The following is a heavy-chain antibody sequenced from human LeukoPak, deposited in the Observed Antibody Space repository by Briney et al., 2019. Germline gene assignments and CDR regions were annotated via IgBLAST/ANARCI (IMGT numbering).Heavy chain of an antibody. CDR3: ARVLVPAAMNY. J-gene: IGHJ4*02. CDR1: GFTFSSYA. Sequence: GGSLRLSCAASGFTFSSYAMHWVRQAPGKGLEYVSAISSNGGSTYYANSVKGRFTISRDNSKNTLYLQMGSLRAEDTAVYYCARVLVPAAMNYWGQGTLVTVSS. D-gene: IGHD2-2*01. CDR2: ISSNGGST. V-gene: IGHV3-64*01.